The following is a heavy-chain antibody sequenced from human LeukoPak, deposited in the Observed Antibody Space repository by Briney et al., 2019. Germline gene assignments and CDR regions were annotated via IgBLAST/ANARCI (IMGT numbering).Heavy chain of an antibody. CDR1: GYTFTSYY. D-gene: IGHD3-10*01. Sequence: EASVKVSCKASGYTFTSYYMHWVRQAPGQGLEWMGIINPSGGSTSYAQKFQGRVTMTRDTSTSTVYMELSSLRSEDTAVYYCARAWNMVRGVITKYYFDYWGQGTLVTVSS. CDR2: INPSGGST. V-gene: IGHV1-46*01. J-gene: IGHJ4*02. CDR3: ARAWNMVRGVITKYYFDY.